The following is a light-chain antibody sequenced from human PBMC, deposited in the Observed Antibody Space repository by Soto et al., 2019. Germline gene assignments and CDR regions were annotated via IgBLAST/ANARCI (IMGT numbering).Light chain of an antibody. Sequence: DIQMTQSPSTLSTSVGDRVSITGRASQSISTWLAWYQQKPGKAPRLLIYTASTLESGVPSRFSASGSGTEFTLTISSLHPDDFATYYCQEYNNHWTFGQGTKVDIK. V-gene: IGKV1-5*01. CDR1: QSISTW. J-gene: IGKJ1*01. CDR3: QEYNNHWT. CDR2: TAS.